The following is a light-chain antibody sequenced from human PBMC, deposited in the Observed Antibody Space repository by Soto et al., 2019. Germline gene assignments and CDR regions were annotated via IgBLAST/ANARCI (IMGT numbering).Light chain of an antibody. CDR1: RGHSTYS. CDR3: QTWGTGFRL. V-gene: IGLV4-69*01. CDR2: LDSAGSH. Sequence: QPVLTQSPSASASLGASVKLTCTLSRGHSTYSIAWHQQQPEKGPRFLMTLDSAGSHSKGDGIPDRFSGSSSGAERYLTISSLQSEDEADYYCQTWGTGFRLFGGGTKLTVL. J-gene: IGLJ2*01.